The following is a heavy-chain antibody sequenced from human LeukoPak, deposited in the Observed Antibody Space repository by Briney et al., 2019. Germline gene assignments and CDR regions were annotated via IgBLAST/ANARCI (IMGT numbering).Heavy chain of an antibody. J-gene: IGHJ6*02. CDR3: ARQTPARYYYYGMDV. CDR1: GGSTSRYY. CDR2: IYYSGST. V-gene: IGHV4-59*08. D-gene: IGHD6-6*01. Sequence: PSETLSLTCTVSGGSTSRYYWSWIRQPPGKGLEWIGYIYYSGSTNYNPSLKSRVTISVDTSKNQFSLKLSSVTAADTAVYYCARQTPARYYYYGMDVWGQGTTVTVSS.